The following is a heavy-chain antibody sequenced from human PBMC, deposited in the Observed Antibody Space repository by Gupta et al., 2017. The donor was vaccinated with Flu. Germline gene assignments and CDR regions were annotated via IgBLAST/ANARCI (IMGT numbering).Heavy chain of an antibody. CDR2: IRSKENNYAT. CDR1: GFTFSDFA. D-gene: IGHD1-26*01. Sequence: EVQLVESGGGLVQSGGSLKLSCEASGFTFSDFAIHWVRQASGKGLEWVGRIRSKENNYATTYAEPAKGRFTISRDDSKNTAYLQMDSLKTEDTAVYYCTSLGHTGSYYQHGYWGQGTLVTVSP. J-gene: IGHJ4*02. V-gene: IGHV3-73*02. CDR3: TSLGHTGSYYQHGY.